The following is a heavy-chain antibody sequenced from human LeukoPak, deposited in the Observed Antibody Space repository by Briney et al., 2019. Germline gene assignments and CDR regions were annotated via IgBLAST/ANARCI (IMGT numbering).Heavy chain of an antibody. J-gene: IGHJ4*02. CDR3: AKEGPSSSGYQPLDS. CDR1: GFTFDNYP. V-gene: IGHV3-9*01. D-gene: IGHD3-22*01. CDR2: ICRNSGCL. Sequence: GGSLRLSCAASGFTFDNYPMHWVRQAPGKGPEWVSGICRNSGCLGYADSVKGRFTISRDDAKNSLYLQINSLRAEDTALYYCAKEGPSSSGYQPLDSRGQGTLVTVSS.